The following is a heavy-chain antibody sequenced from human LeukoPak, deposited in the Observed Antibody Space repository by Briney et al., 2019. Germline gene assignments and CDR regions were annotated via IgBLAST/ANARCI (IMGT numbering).Heavy chain of an antibody. CDR1: GYTCTSNA. CDR2: INTGNGNT. Sequence: GASVKVSCKASGYTCTSNAMHWVRQAPGQRPEWMGWINTGNGNTKYSQKFQGRVTISRDTSANTAYMEVCSLRSEDTAVYYCARGAAEGLDRWGQGTLVTVSS. V-gene: IGHV1-3*04. D-gene: IGHD6-13*01. J-gene: IGHJ5*02. CDR3: ARGAAEGLDR.